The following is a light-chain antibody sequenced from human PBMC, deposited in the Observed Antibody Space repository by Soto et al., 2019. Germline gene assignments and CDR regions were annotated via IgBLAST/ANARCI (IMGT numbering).Light chain of an antibody. CDR1: QSVLYSSNNKNY. CDR3: RQYYSTPFS. CDR2: WAS. J-gene: IGKJ3*01. Sequence: DIVMTQSPDSLAVSLGERATINCKSSQSVLYSSNNKNYLAWYQQKPGQPPKLLIYWASTRESGVPDRFTGSGSGTDFTLTISSLQAEDVAVYYCRQYYSTPFSFGPGTKVVIK. V-gene: IGKV4-1*01.